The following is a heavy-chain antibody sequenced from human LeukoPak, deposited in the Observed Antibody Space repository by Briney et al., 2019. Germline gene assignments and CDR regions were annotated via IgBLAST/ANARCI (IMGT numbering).Heavy chain of an antibody. J-gene: IGHJ4*02. CDR2: ISAYNGNT. Sequence: ASVKVSCKASGYTFTSYGISWVRQAPGQGLEWMGWISAYNGNTNYAQKLQGSVTMTTDTSTSTAYMELRSLRSDDTAVYYCATYSGYPITRDYWGQGTLVTVSS. CDR1: GYTFTSYG. CDR3: ATYSGYPITRDY. D-gene: IGHD5-12*01. V-gene: IGHV1-18*01.